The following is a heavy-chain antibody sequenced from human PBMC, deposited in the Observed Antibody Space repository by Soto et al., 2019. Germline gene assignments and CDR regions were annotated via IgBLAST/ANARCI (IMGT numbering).Heavy chain of an antibody. D-gene: IGHD6-19*01. V-gene: IGHV3-30*18. CDR3: AKVGSSRSIDY. Sequence: QPGGSLRLSCAASGFTFSSYGMHWVRQAPGKGLEWLAVISYPGSNKYYADSVKGRFTISRDNSKNTLYLQMNSLRAEDTAVYYCAKVGSSRSIDYWGQGTLVTVSS. CDR2: ISYPGSNK. CDR1: GFTFSSYG. J-gene: IGHJ4*02.